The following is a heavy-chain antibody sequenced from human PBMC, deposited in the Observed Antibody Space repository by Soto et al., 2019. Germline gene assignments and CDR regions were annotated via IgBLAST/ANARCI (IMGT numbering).Heavy chain of an antibody. CDR3: ARDRGVAPPVAGNTHYYYYMDV. V-gene: IGHV1-18*01. Sequence: QDQLVQSGVEVKKPGASVKVSCKASGYSFTNYGITWVRQAPGQGFAWMGWISAYNGNTNYAQKFKGRVTMTTDASTRTAYLELRSLRSDDTAVYYCARDRGVAPPVAGNTHYYYYMDVWGKGTTVTVSS. J-gene: IGHJ6*03. CDR2: ISAYNGNT. D-gene: IGHD6-19*01. CDR1: GYSFTNYG.